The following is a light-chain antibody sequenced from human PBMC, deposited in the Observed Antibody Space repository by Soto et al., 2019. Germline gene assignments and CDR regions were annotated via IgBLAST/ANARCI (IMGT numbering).Light chain of an antibody. V-gene: IGKV1-33*01. J-gene: IGKJ2*01. CDR2: DAS. Sequence: DLQMTQSPSSLSASVGDRVTITCQASQDISNYLNWYQHKPGKAPKLLIYDASNLETGVPSRFSGSGSGTDFTFTISSLQPEDVATYYCQQYDNPMYTFGQGTKLEIK. CDR3: QQYDNPMYT. CDR1: QDISNY.